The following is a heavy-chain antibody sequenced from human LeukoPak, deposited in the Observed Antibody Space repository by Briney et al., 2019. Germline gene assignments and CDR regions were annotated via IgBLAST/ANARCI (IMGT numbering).Heavy chain of an antibody. V-gene: IGHV4-61*02. CDR3: ARGQQHSSSWSWFDP. CDR1: GGSISSGVYS. Sequence: PSETLSLTCTVSGGSISSGVYSWSWIRQPPGKGLEWIGRIYTSGSTNYNPSLKSRVTMSVDTSKNQFSLKLSSVTAADTAVYYCARGQQHSSSWSWFDPWGQGTLVTVSS. CDR2: IYTSGST. D-gene: IGHD6-13*01. J-gene: IGHJ5*02.